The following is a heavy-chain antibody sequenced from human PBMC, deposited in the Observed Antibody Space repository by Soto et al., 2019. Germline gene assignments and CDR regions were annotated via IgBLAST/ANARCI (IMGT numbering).Heavy chain of an antibody. CDR3: ARDYDYFDH. D-gene: IGHD3-16*01. Sequence: SETLSLTGALYGGSFDCYYWSWIRQPPGKGLEWIGYVYYTGRTSYNPSLKSRVTISADTPRNQFSLEMTSMTAADTAVYYCARDYDYFDHWGQGTLVTVSS. V-gene: IGHV4-59*13. CDR2: VYYTGRT. CDR1: GGSFDCYY. J-gene: IGHJ4*02.